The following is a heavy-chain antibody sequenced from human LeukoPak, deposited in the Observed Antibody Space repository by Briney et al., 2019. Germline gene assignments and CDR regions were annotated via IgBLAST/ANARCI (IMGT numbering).Heavy chain of an antibody. CDR2: IYYSGST. V-gene: IGHV4-39*01. J-gene: IGHJ2*01. D-gene: IGHD3-10*01. CDR1: GGSISGSSYY. Sequence: SETLSLTCTVSGGSISGSSYYWGWIRQPPGKGLEWIGSIYYSGSTYYNPSLKSRVTISVDTSKNQFSLKLSSVTAADTAVYYCARRGGSGSYRYWYFDLWGRGTLVTVSS. CDR3: ARRGGSGSYRYWYFDL.